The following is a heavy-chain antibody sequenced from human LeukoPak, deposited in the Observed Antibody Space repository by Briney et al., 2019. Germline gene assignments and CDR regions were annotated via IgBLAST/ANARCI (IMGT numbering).Heavy chain of an antibody. CDR3: AREALTTGAFDI. CDR1: GGSISSSSYY. J-gene: IGHJ3*02. V-gene: IGHV4-39*07. Sequence: SETLSLTCTVSGGSISSSSYYWGWIRQPPGKGLEWIGSIYHSGSTYYNPSLKSRVTISVDTSKNQFSLKLSSVTAADTAVYYCAREALTTGAFDIWGQGTMVTVSS. CDR2: IYHSGST. D-gene: IGHD4-11*01.